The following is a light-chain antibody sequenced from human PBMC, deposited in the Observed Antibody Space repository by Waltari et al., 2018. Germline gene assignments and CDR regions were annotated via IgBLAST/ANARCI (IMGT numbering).Light chain of an antibody. V-gene: IGLV1-44*01. CDR1: SSNIGTNA. CDR3: ASWDGRLNGWL. Sequence: QSLLTQPPSASGAPGHRVTISCSGTSSNIGTNAVSWYQQLPGAAPKLLIYSYEQRPSGVPDRFAGSRSGTSASLASSWLQSEDEADYYCASWDGRLNGWLFGGGTRLTVL. CDR2: SYE. J-gene: IGLJ3*02.